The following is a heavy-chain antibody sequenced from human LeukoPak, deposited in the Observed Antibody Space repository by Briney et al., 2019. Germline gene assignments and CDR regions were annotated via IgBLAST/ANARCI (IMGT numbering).Heavy chain of an antibody. CDR1: GGSISSGGYS. Sequence: SQTLSLTCAVSGGSISSGGYSWRWIRQPPGKGLEWIGYIYHSGSTYYNPSLKSRVTISVDRSKNQFSLKLSSVTAADTAVYYCASRVTTLGDYFDYWGQGTLVTVSS. CDR3: ASRVTTLGDYFDY. V-gene: IGHV4-30-2*01. J-gene: IGHJ4*02. D-gene: IGHD4-11*01. CDR2: IYHSGST.